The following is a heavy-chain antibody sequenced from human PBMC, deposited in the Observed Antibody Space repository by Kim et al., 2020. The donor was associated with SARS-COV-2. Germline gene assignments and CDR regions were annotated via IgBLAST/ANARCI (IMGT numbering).Heavy chain of an antibody. J-gene: IGHJ4*02. Sequence: ASVKVSCKTSGYIFSIYGFSWVRQAPGQGLEWMGWINTKDGDTKYVQKFQDRVTMTTASSTSTAYMELRSPKFDETAGYYWVRGTWGGGNDYRGQGTLVT. V-gene: IGHV1-18*01. D-gene: IGHD3-16*01. CDR2: INTKDGDT. CDR1: GYIFSIYG. CDR3: VRGTWGGGNDY.